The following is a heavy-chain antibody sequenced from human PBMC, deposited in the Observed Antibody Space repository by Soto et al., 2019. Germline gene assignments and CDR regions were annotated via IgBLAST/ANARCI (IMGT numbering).Heavy chain of an antibody. CDR1: GGTFSSYA. J-gene: IGHJ4*02. V-gene: IGHV1-69*01. CDR2: IIPIFGTA. D-gene: IGHD4-17*01. CDR3: ERDSHATVSTSALDY. Sequence: QVQLVQSGAEVKKPGSSVKVSCKASGGTFSSYAISWVRQAPGQGLEWMGGIIPIFGTANYAQKFQGRVTITADDYTSTAYMELRSLRSEDTAVYYCERDSHATVSTSALDYWGQGTLVTVSS.